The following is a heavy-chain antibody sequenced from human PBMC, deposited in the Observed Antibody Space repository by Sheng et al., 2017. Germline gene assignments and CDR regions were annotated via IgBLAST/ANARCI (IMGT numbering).Heavy chain of an antibody. CDR1: GGSVSRGSYY. V-gene: IGHV4-61*01. D-gene: IGHD2-15*01. CDR3: AREYCSGGSCSSA. J-gene: IGHJ5*02. Sequence: QVQLQESGPGLVKPSETLSLTCTVSGGSVSRGSYYWNWIRQPPGKGLEWIGYIYDDGSTNYNPSLKSRVTISIDMSKNQFSLKLTSVTAEDTAVYYCAREYCSGGSCSSAWGQGTLVT. CDR2: IYDDGST.